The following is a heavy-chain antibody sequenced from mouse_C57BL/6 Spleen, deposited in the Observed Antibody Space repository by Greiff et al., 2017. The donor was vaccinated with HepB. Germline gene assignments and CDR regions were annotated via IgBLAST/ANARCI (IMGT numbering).Heavy chain of an antibody. V-gene: IGHV1-69*01. CDR3: ARGGLDEAWFAY. CDR2: IDPSDSYT. J-gene: IGHJ3*01. CDR1: GYTFTSYW. D-gene: IGHD2-4*01. Sequence: QVQLQQPGAELVMPGASVKLSCKASGYTFTSYWMHWVKQRPGQGLEWIGEIDPSDSYTNYNQKFKGKSTLTVDKSSSTAYMQLSSLTSEDSAVYYCARGGLDEAWFAYGGQGTLVTVSA.